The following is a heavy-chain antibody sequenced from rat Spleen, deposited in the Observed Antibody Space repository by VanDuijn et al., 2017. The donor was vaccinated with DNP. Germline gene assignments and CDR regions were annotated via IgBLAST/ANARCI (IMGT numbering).Heavy chain of an antibody. J-gene: IGHJ3*01. CDR3: ARRSITTEGIPFAY. V-gene: IGHV5-17*01. Sequence: EVQLVESGGGLVQPGNSLKLSCTASGFTFSDYAMAWVRQSLKKGLEWVAVIIYDGSNTHYRDSVKGRFTISRENAKNTLHLQMDSLRSEDTATYYCARRSITTEGIPFAYWGQGTLVTVSS. CDR2: IIYDGSNT. CDR1: GFTFSDYA. D-gene: IGHD1-11*01.